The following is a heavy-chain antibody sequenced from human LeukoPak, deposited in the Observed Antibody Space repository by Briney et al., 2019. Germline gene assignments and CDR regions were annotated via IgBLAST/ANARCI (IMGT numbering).Heavy chain of an antibody. J-gene: IGHJ4*02. V-gene: IGHV3-23*01. D-gene: IGHD3-22*01. Sequence: PGGSLRLSCAASGFTFSSYAMSWVRQAPGKGLEWVSAISGSGGSTYYADSVKGRFTISRDNSKNTLYLQMNSLRAEDTAVYYCARDFYYDSSGYYLDYWGQGTLVTVSS. CDR1: GFTFSSYA. CDR3: ARDFYYDSSGYYLDY. CDR2: ISGSGGST.